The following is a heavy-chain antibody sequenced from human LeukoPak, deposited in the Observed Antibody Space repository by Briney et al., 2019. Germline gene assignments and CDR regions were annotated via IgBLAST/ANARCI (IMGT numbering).Heavy chain of an antibody. Sequence: NASETLSLTCTVSGGSISSSSYYWGWIRQPPGKGLEWIGSIYYSGSTYYNPSLKSRVTISVDTSKNQLSLKLSSVTAADTAVYYCARRDSSGYYRFDYWGQGTLVTVSS. D-gene: IGHD3-22*01. CDR3: ARRDSSGYYRFDY. CDR2: IYYSGST. CDR1: GGSISSSSYY. V-gene: IGHV4-39*01. J-gene: IGHJ4*02.